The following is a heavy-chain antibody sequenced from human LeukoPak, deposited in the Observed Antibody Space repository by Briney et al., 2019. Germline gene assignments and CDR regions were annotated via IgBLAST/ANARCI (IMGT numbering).Heavy chain of an antibody. J-gene: IGHJ4*02. V-gene: IGHV3-13*01. CDR3: ARDTGYFDY. CDR2: IGTAGDT. Sequence: GGSLRLSSAASGFTFSSYDMHWVRQATGKGLEWVSAIGTAGDTYYPGSVKGRFTISRDNSKNTLYLQMNSLRAEDTAVYYCARDTGYFDYWGQGTLVTVSS. CDR1: GFTFSSYD.